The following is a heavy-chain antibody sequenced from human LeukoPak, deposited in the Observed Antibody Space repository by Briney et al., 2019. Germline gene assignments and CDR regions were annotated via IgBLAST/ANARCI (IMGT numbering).Heavy chain of an antibody. CDR2: INPNTGGT. J-gene: IGHJ6*03. V-gene: IGHV1-2*02. D-gene: IGHD6-13*01. CDR1: GYTFTGYY. Sequence: ASVKVSCKASGYTFTGYYIHWVRQAPGQGLEWMGWINPNTGGTNYAQKFQGRVTMTRDTSISTAYMELRRLRSDDTAVYYCARCCGSSSWYVYYYYYMDVWGKGTTVTVSS. CDR3: ARCCGSSSWYVYYYYYMDV.